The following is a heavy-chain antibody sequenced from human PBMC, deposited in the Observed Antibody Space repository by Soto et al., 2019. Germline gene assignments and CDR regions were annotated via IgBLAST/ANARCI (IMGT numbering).Heavy chain of an antibody. J-gene: IGHJ4*02. D-gene: IGHD3-9*01. CDR3: GRRACGTDWTGYSEK. Sequence: SETLSLTCDVSGYSISSGYYWGWIRQPPGKRLEWIGSIYHSGSTYYNPSLKGRVNISVDTSNNQFSLRLSSVTAADTAVYYCGRRACGTDWTGYSEKWGQGTLVTVYS. V-gene: IGHV4-38-2*01. CDR1: GYSISSGYY. CDR2: IYHSGST.